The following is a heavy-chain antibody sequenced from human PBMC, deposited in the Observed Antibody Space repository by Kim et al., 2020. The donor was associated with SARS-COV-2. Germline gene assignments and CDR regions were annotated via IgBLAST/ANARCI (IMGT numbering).Heavy chain of an antibody. CDR1: GFTFSNAW. V-gene: IGHV3-15*01. CDR3: TTLLRYFDWLAVKYYYYGMDV. Sequence: GGSLRLSCAASGFTFSNAWMSWVRQAPGKGLEWVGRIKSKTDGGKTDYAAPVKGRFTISRDDSKNTLYLQMNSLKTEDTAVYYCTTLLRYFDWLAVKYYYYGMDVWGQGTTVTVSS. D-gene: IGHD3-9*01. CDR2: IKSKTDGGKT. J-gene: IGHJ6*02.